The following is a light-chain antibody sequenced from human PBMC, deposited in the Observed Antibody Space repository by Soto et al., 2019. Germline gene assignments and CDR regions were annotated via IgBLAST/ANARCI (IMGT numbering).Light chain of an antibody. CDR1: QGISSY. V-gene: IGKV1-8*01. CDR2: AAS. J-gene: IGKJ1*01. Sequence: AIRMTQSPSSFSASTGDRVTITCRASQGISSYLAWYQQKPGKAPKLLIYAASTLQSGVPSRFSGSGSGTDFTLTISCLQSEDFATYYCQQYYSYPTFGQGTKEDIK. CDR3: QQYYSYPT.